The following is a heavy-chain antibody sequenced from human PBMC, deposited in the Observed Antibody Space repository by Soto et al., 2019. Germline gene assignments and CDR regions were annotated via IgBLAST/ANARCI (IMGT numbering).Heavy chain of an antibody. V-gene: IGHV1-24*01. Sequence: QVQLVQSGAEVKKPGASVKVSCKVSGYTLTELSMHWVRQAPGKGLEWMGGFDPEDGETIYAQKFQGRVTMTEDTSTDTGFMELSSLRSEDTAVYFCATKGDYCSGGSFCSDPLYGMDGWGQG. J-gene: IGHJ6*02. CDR1: GYTLTELS. CDR3: ATKGDYCSGGSFCSDPLYGMDG. CDR2: FDPEDGET. D-gene: IGHD2-15*01.